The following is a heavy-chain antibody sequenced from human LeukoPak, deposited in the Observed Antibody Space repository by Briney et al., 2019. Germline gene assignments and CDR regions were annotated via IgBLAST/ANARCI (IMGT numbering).Heavy chain of an antibody. Sequence: SQTLSLTCTDSGGSISSGGYYWSWIRQHPGKGLEWIGYIYYSGSTYYNPSLKSRVTISVDTSKNQFSLKLSSVTAADTAVYYCATLPARYCSGGSCSDYWGQGALVTVSS. CDR1: GGSISSGGYY. CDR3: ATLPARYCSGGSCSDY. CDR2: IYYSGST. D-gene: IGHD2-15*01. J-gene: IGHJ4*02. V-gene: IGHV4-31*03.